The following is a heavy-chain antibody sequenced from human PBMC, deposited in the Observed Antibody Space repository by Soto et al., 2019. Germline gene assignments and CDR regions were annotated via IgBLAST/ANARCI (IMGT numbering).Heavy chain of an antibody. CDR1: GYTFTGYY. V-gene: IGHV1-2*04. CDR3: ASSALPTVAGRREYYYYYGMDV. D-gene: IGHD6-19*01. Sequence: ASVKVSCKASGYTFTGYYMHWVRQAPGQGLERMGWINPNSGGTNYAQKFQGWVTMTRDTSISTAYMELSRLRSDDTAVYYCASSALPTVAGRREYYYYYGMDVWGQGTTVTVSS. J-gene: IGHJ6*02. CDR2: INPNSGGT.